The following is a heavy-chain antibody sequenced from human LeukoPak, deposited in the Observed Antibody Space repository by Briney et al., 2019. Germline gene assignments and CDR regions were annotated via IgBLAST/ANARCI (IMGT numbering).Heavy chain of an antibody. CDR2: INHSGST. CDR1: GGSISSYY. Sequence: SETLSLTCTVSGGSISSYYWSWIRQPPGKGLEWIGEINHSGSTNYNPSLKSRVTISVDTSKNQFSLKLSSVTAADTAVYYCARGGYVIVVGLDYWGQGTLVTVSS. D-gene: IGHD3-22*01. CDR3: ARGGYVIVVGLDY. V-gene: IGHV4-34*01. J-gene: IGHJ4*02.